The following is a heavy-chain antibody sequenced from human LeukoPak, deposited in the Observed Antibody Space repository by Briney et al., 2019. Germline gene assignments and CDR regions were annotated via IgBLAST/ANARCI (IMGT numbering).Heavy chain of an antibody. CDR2: ISGSGSST. CDR1: GFTFSNYA. CDR3: AKDQSGELDY. V-gene: IGHV3-23*01. D-gene: IGHD1-26*01. J-gene: IGHJ4*02. Sequence: GRSLRLSCAASGFTFSNYAMTWVRQAPGKGLEWVSGISGSGSSTYYADSVKGRFTLSRDYPKNTLYLQMNSLRAEDTAVYYCAKDQSGELDYWGQGTLVTVSS.